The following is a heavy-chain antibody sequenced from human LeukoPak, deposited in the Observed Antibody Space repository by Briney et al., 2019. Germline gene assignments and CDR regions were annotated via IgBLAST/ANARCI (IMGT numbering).Heavy chain of an antibody. CDR2: ISYDGSNK. J-gene: IGHJ4*02. CDR3: AREVWYYFDY. V-gene: IGHV3-30-3*01. CDR1: GFTFNTYA. D-gene: IGHD2-21*01. Sequence: PGRSLRLSCVASGFTFNTYAIHWVRQAPGKGLEWVAVISYDGSNKYYEDSVKGRFTISRDNSKNTLYLQMNSLRAEDMAVYHCAREVWYYFDYWGQGTLVTVSS.